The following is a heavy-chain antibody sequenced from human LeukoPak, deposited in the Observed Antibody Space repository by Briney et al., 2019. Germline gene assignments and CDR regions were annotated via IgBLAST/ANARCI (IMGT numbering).Heavy chain of an antibody. J-gene: IGHJ3*02. CDR2: ISGSGGST. D-gene: IGHD4-23*01. V-gene: IGHV3-23*01. CDR3: AKHDYGGNWADAFDI. Sequence: GGSLRLSCAASGFTFSSYGMSWVRQAPGKGLEWVSAISGSGGSTYYADSVKGRFTISRDNSKNTLYLQMNSLRAEDTAVYYCAKHDYGGNWADAFDIWGQGTMVTVSS. CDR1: GFTFSSYG.